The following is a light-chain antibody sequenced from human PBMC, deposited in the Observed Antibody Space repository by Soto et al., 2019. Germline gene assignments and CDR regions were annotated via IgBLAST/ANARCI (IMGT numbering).Light chain of an antibody. J-gene: IGKJ4*01. CDR3: QQLKRYPLS. V-gene: IGKV1-9*01. CDR2: AAS. CDR1: QGISSY. Sequence: IQLTQSPSSLSASVGDRVTITCRASQGISSYLAWYQQKPGKVPKLLISAASTLQSGVPSRFSGSGSGTDVTLTISSLQPEDFATYYCQQLKRYPLSFGGGTKVEIK.